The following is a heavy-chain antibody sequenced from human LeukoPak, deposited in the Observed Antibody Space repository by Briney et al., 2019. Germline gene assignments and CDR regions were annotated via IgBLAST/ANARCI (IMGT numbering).Heavy chain of an antibody. Sequence: KPSETLSLTCAVSGYSISSGYYWGWIRQPPGKGLEWIGSIYHSGGTYYNPSLKSRVTISVDTSKNQFSLKLSSVTAADTAVYYCARFTGDDAFDIWGQGTMVTVSS. CDR3: ARFTGDDAFDI. J-gene: IGHJ3*02. V-gene: IGHV4-38-2*01. CDR2: IYHSGGT. D-gene: IGHD7-27*01. CDR1: GYSISSGYY.